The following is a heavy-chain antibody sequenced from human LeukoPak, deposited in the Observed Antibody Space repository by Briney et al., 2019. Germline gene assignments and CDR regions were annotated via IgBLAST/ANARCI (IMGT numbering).Heavy chain of an antibody. D-gene: IGHD4-23*01. J-gene: IGHJ4*02. CDR1: GFTFSSYA. V-gene: IGHV3-23*01. Sequence: GGSLRLSCAASGFTFSSYAMSWVRQAPGKGLEWVSAISGSGGSTYYADSVKGRFTISRDNSKNTLYLQMNSLRAEDTAVYYCAKDPSPEYGGYYFDYWGQGTLVTASS. CDR2: ISGSGGST. CDR3: AKDPSPEYGGYYFDY.